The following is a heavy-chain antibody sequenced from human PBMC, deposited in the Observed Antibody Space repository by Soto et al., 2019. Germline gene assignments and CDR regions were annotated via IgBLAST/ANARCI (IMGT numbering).Heavy chain of an antibody. D-gene: IGHD3-10*01. V-gene: IGHV1-69*01. J-gene: IGHJ4*02. Sequence: QVQLVQSGAEVKKPGSSVKVSCKASGGIFSTYAISWLRRAPGQGLEWMGGIIPIFGTPNYARRFQGRVTMTADESTSTAYMELSRLRSEDTAVYYCARDRDDYGSGNYYNRIDFWGQGTLVTVSS. CDR3: ARDRDDYGSGNYYNRIDF. CDR1: GGIFSTYA. CDR2: IIPIFGTP.